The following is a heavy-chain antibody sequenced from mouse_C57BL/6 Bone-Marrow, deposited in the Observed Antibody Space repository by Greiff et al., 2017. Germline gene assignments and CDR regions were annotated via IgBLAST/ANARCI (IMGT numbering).Heavy chain of an antibody. CDR2: ISYDGSN. V-gene: IGHV3-6*01. Sequence: EVKLVESGPGLVKPSQSLSLTCSVTGYSITSGYYWNWIRQFPGNKLEWMGYISYDGSNNYNPSLKNRISITRDTSKNQFFLKLNSVTTEDTATYYCASSHFDYWGQGTTLTVSS. J-gene: IGHJ2*01. CDR3: ASSHFDY. CDR1: GYSITSGYY.